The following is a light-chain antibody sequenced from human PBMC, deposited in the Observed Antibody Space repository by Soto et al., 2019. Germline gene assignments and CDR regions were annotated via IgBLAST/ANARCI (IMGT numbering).Light chain of an antibody. CDR2: GND. CDR1: SSNIGAGYN. Sequence: QSVLTQPPSVSGAPGQRVTISCAGSSSNIGAGYNVHWYQHLPGRAPKLLIFGNDNRPSGVPDRFSAPKSGSSASLAITGLQAEDEADYYCQSYDKSLSGFYVFGTGTKVTVL. CDR3: QSYDKSLSGFYV. J-gene: IGLJ1*01. V-gene: IGLV1-40*01.